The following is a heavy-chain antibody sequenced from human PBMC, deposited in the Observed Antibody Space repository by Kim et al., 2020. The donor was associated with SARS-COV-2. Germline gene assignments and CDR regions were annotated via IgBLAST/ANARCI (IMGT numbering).Heavy chain of an antibody. CDR2: ISYDGSNK. D-gene: IGHD6-19*01. CDR3: ARQARNQWLVNYYGMDV. V-gene: IGHV3-30*04. Sequence: GGSLRLSCAASGFTFSSYAMHWVRQAPGKGLEWVAVISYDGSNKYYADSVKGRFTISRDNSKNTLYLQMNSLRAEDTAVYYCARQARNQWLVNYYGMDVWGQGTTVTVSS. J-gene: IGHJ6*02. CDR1: GFTFSSYA.